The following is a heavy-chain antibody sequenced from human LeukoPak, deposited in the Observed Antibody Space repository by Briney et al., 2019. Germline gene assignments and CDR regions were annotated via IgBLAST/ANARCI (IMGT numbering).Heavy chain of an antibody. D-gene: IGHD5-12*01. V-gene: IGHV4-38-2*02. CDR3: AREDGSSGYDAF. Sequence: SETLSLTCCVSGYSITSTSFWAWIRQTPGKGLEWIGSINHLGSAYYNPSLESRVTISVDTSKNHFYMNLNSVTAADTAVYYGAREDGSSGYDAFWGQGTLVTVSS. CDR2: INHLGSA. J-gene: IGHJ4*02. CDR1: GYSITSTSF.